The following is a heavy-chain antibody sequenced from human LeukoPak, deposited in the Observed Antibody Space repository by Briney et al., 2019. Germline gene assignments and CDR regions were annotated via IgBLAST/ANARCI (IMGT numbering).Heavy chain of an antibody. CDR3: ATSINCSGGSCYLFDY. CDR2: IIPIFGTA. D-gene: IGHD2-15*01. J-gene: IGHJ4*02. Sequence: SVKVSCKASGGTFSSYAISWVRQAPGQGLEWMGGIIPIFGTANYTQKFQGRVTITADKSTSTAYMELSSLRSEDTAVYYCATSINCSGGSCYLFDYWGQGTLVTVSS. V-gene: IGHV1-69*06. CDR1: GGTFSSYA.